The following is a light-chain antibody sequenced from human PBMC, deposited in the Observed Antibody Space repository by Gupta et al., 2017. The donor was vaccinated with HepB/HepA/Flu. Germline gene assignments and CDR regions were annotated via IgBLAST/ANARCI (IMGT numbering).Light chain of an antibody. J-gene: IGKJ1*01. V-gene: IGKV2D-29*01. CDR3: KQRIQHPRT. Sequence: DIVMTQTPLSLSVTPGQPASISCKSSESLLDSNGKTYLYWYLQKAGQPPQLLIYEGSNRGSGVPDRFSGSGSGTDFTLKISRVEAEDVGTYYCKQRIQHPRTFGQGTKVEIK. CDR1: ESLLDSNGKTY. CDR2: EGS.